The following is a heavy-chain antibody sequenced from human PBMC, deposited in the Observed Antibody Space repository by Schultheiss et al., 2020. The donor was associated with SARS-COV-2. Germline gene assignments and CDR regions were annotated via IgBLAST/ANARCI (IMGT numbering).Heavy chain of an antibody. J-gene: IGHJ6*03. Sequence: GGSLRLSCVAAGFTFRSYAMHWVRHAPGKGLEWVADISYDGSYKYYADSVKGRFTISRDNSRYTLYLQMNSLRDEDTAVYYCAKRGYCSGGSCYSGYYYYYMDVWGKGTTVTVSS. CDR3: AKRGYCSGGSCYSGYYYYYMDV. CDR2: ISYDGSYK. CDR1: GFTFRSYA. D-gene: IGHD2-15*01. V-gene: IGHV3-30*01.